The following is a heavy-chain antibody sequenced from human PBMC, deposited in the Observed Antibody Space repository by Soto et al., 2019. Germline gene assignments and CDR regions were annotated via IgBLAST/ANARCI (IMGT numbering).Heavy chain of an antibody. CDR2: ISSSSSYI. D-gene: IGHD2-2*01. CDR3: ARDRWGCSSTACYVDYLDP. J-gene: IGHJ5*02. CDR1: GFTFSSHN. V-gene: IGHV3-21*01. Sequence: EVQLVESGGGLVKPGGSLRLSCAASGFTFSSHNMNWVRQAPGKGLEWVSSISSSSSYIYYADSVKGRFTISRDNAKNSLYLQMNSLRADDTAVYYCARDRWGCSSTACYVDYLDPCGQGTLVTVSS.